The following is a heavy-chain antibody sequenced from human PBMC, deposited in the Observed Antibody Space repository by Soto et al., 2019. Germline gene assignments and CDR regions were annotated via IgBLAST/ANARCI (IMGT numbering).Heavy chain of an antibody. CDR3: ARDRITMVRGVPDY. V-gene: IGHV3-33*01. D-gene: IGHD3-10*01. CDR1: GFAFSSYG. CDR2: IWYDGSNK. J-gene: IGHJ4*02. Sequence: GGSLRLSCAASGFAFSSYGMHWVRQAPGKGLEWVAVIWYDGSNKYYADSVKGRYTISRDNPKNTLYLQMNSLRAEDTAVYYCARDRITMVRGVPDYWGQGTLVTVLL.